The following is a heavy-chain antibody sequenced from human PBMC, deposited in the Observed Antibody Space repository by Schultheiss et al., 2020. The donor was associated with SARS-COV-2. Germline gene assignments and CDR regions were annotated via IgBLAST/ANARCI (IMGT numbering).Heavy chain of an antibody. CDR2: IWYDGSNK. D-gene: IGHD3-10*01. V-gene: IGHV3-30*02. CDR1: GFTFSSYG. CDR3: AKAKWFGELSTAFDI. Sequence: GGSLRLSCAASGFTFSSYGMHWVRQAPGKGLEWVAVIWYDGSNKYYADSVKGRFTISRDNSKNTLYLQMNSLRAEDTAVYYCAKAKWFGELSTAFDIWGQGTMVTVSS. J-gene: IGHJ3*02.